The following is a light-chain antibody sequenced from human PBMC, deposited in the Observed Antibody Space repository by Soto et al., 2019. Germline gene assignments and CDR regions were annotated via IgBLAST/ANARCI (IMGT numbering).Light chain of an antibody. CDR3: QHRSNWPPFT. J-gene: IGKJ4*01. CDR2: DAS. Sequence: EIVLTQSPATLSLSPGERATLSCRASQSVSSYLAWYQQKPGQAPRLLIYDASNRSTGIPARFSGSGSGTDFTLPISSLEPEDFAVYYCQHRSNWPPFTFGGGTKVEIK. V-gene: IGKV3-11*01. CDR1: QSVSSY.